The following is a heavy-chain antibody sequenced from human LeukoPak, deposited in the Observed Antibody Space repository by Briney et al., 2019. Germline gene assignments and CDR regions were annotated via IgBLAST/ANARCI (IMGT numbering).Heavy chain of an antibody. Sequence: SQTLSLTCTVSGGSISSGDYYWSWIRRPPGKGLEWIGEINHSGSTNYNPSLKSRVTISVDTSKNQFSLKLSSVTAADTAVYYCARGTGYPLIGWGQGTLVTVSS. D-gene: IGHD3-22*01. CDR3: ARGTGYPLIG. V-gene: IGHV4-30-4*01. CDR1: GGSISSGDYY. J-gene: IGHJ4*02. CDR2: INHSGST.